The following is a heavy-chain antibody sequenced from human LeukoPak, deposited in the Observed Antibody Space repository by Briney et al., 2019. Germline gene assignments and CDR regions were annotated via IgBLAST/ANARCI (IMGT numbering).Heavy chain of an antibody. Sequence: SETLSLTCTVSGDSINSLDLWSWVRQPPGKGLEWIEEMYLSGTTHSNPSVKSRVTISIDKSKNQFFLNLSSVTAANTAVYYCAGLVGRYSSGLYYYYFDYWGQGTLVTVSS. CDR1: GDSINSLDL. CDR3: AGLVGRYSSGLYYYYFDY. CDR2: MYLSGTT. V-gene: IGHV4-4*02. D-gene: IGHD3-22*01. J-gene: IGHJ4*02.